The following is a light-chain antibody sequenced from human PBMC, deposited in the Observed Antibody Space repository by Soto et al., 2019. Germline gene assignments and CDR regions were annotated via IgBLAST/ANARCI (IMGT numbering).Light chain of an antibody. Sequence: EVVLTQSPGALSLSPGEGVTLSCRASQNIRGNELAWYRQKRGQAPRLLMYGGSTRADGIPDRCSGRGTGTNFTLTISRLEPEDSAVYYCQDYGTSHPWTFGQGTKLEIK. CDR3: QDYGTSHPWT. V-gene: IGKV3-20*01. CDR1: QNIRGNE. CDR2: GGS. J-gene: IGKJ1*01.